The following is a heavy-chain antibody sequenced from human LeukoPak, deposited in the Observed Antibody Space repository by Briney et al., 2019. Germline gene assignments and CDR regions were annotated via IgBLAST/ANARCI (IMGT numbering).Heavy chain of an antibody. CDR2: IYYSGST. J-gene: IGHJ6*02. V-gene: IGHV4-59*01. Sequence: PSETLSLTCTVSGGSISSYYWSWIRQPPGKGLEWIGYIYYSGSTSYNPSLKSRVTISLDTSKNQFSLKVTSVTAADTAVYYCATLGFCSGGSCYDYYGMGVWGQGTTVAVSS. CDR1: GGSISSYY. CDR3: ATLGFCSGGSCYDYYGMGV. D-gene: IGHD2-15*01.